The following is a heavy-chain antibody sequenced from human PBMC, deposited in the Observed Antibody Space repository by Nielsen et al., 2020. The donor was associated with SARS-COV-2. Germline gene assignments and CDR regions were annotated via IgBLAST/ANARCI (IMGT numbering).Heavy chain of an antibody. D-gene: IGHD3-3*01. J-gene: IGHJ4*02. CDR2: ISYEGSKQ. Sequence: GGSLRLSCAASGFTFNNYGMHWVRQAPGKGLEWVAYISYEGSKQYYADSVKGRFTISRDFSKSTLYLQMNSLRAEDTAMYYCARGADFWSGYDFDYWGQGTLVTVSS. CDR3: ARGADFWSGYDFDY. CDR1: GFTFNNYG. V-gene: IGHV3-30*03.